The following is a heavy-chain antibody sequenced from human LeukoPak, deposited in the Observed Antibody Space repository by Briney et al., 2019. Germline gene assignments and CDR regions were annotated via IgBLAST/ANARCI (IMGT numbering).Heavy chain of an antibody. J-gene: IGHJ4*02. V-gene: IGHV3-23*01. CDR1: GFTFSTYA. CDR2: IRGSGDIT. Sequence: GGSLRLSCAASGFTFSTYAMSWVRQAPGKGLEWVSAIRGSGDITDYADSVKGRFTISRDNSKNTLDLQMNSLRAEDTAVYYCAKDPFLSAAGRGIDYWGQGTLVTVSS. D-gene: IGHD6-13*01. CDR3: AKDPFLSAAGRGIDY.